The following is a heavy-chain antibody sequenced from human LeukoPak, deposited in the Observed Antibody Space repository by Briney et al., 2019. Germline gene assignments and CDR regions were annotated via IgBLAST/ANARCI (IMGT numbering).Heavy chain of an antibody. J-gene: IGHJ5*02. CDR3: ARSGSSSWYEGIQWFDP. V-gene: IGHV4-59*01. CDR1: GGSISSYY. CDR2: IYYSGST. Sequence: SETLSLTCTVSGGSISSYYWSWIRQPPGKGLEWIGHIYYSGSTNYNPSLKSRVTISVDTSKNQFSLKLSSVTAADTAAYYCARSGSSSWYEGIQWFDPWGQGTLVTVSS. D-gene: IGHD6-13*01.